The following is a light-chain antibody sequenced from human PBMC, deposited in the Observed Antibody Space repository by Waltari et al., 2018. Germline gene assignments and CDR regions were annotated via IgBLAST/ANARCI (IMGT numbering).Light chain of an antibody. J-gene: IGLJ2*01. V-gene: IGLV3-21*03. CDR3: QVWDTISNHVL. CDR2: DDR. Sequence: SYVLTQPPSVSVAPGKTATFSCGGDNIGSKSVHWYQQKPGPAPLLVVYDDRDRPSVIPERFSASNSGNTATMTISRVEDGDEADYYCQVWDTISNHVLFGGGTKLTVL. CDR1: NIGSKS.